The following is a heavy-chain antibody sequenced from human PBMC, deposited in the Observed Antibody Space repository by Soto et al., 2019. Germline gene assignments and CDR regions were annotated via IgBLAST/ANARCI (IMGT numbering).Heavy chain of an antibody. CDR1: GGTFSSYA. CDR3: ARVLICSGWTVYYYYYGMDV. J-gene: IGHJ6*02. CDR2: IIPSFGTA. Sequence: SVKVSCKASGGTFSSYAISWVRQAPGQGLEWMGGIIPSFGTANYAQKFQGRVTITADESTSTAYMELSSLRSEDTAVYYCARVLICSGWTVYYYYYGMDVWGQGTTVTVSS. V-gene: IGHV1-69*13. D-gene: IGHD6-19*01.